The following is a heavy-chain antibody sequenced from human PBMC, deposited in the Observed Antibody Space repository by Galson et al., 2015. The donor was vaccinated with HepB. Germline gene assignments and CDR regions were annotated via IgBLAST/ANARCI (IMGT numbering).Heavy chain of an antibody. CDR3: ARDARAGGYSYGLDW. CDR1: GGSISSGGYY. Sequence: TLSLTCTVSGGSISSGGYYWSWIRQHPGKGLEWIGYIYYSGSTYYNPSLKSRVTISVDTSKNQFSLKLSSVTAADTAVYYCARDARAGGYSYGLDWWGQGTLVTVSS. J-gene: IGHJ4*02. CDR2: IYYSGST. D-gene: IGHD5-18*01. V-gene: IGHV4-31*03.